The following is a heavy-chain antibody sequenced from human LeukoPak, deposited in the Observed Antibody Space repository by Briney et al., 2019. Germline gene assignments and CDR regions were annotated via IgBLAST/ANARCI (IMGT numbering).Heavy chain of an antibody. CDR1: GFTFSSYW. V-gene: IGHV3-7*01. CDR3: ARASHDYGALLDFFDI. CDR2: IKQDGSEK. Sequence: GGSLRLSCAASGFTFSSYWMSWVRQAPGKGLEWVANIKQDGSEKYYVDSVKGRFTISRDNAKNSLYLQMNSLRAEDTAVYYFARASHDYGALLDFFDIWAQGKMVPVSS. D-gene: IGHD4-17*01. J-gene: IGHJ3*02.